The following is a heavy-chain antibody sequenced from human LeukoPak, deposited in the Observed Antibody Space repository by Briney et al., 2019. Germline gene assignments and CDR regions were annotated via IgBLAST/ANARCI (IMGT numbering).Heavy chain of an antibody. D-gene: IGHD6-19*01. Sequence: GRSLRLSCAASGFTFSSYGMHWVRQAPGKGLEWVAVISYDGSNKYYADSVKGRFTISRDNSKNTLYLQMNSLRAEDTAVYYCANLVSSSGYYYYGMDVWGKGTTVTVSS. J-gene: IGHJ6*04. V-gene: IGHV3-30*18. CDR3: ANLVSSSGYYYYGMDV. CDR2: ISYDGSNK. CDR1: GFTFSSYG.